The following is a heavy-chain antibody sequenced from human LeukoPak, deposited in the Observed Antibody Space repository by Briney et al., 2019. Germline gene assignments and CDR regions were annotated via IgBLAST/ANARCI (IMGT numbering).Heavy chain of an antibody. CDR1: GFSVSGYW. CDR2: IKQDGSEK. D-gene: IGHD6-13*01. J-gene: IGHJ4*02. V-gene: IGHV3-7*01. CDR3: AREWQGGIAAAGTRIEGDY. Sequence: GGSLRLSCAVSGFSVSGYWMTWVRQAPAKGLEWVDNIKQDGSEKNYVDSVKGRFTISRDNAENSLFLQMNSLRVEDTAVYYCAREWQGGIAAAGTRIEGDYWGQGTLVAVSS.